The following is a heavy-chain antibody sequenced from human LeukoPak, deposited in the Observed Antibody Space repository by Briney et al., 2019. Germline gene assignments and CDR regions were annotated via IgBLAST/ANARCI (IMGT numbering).Heavy chain of an antibody. V-gene: IGHV3-66*01. J-gene: IGHJ6*02. CDR2: IYSGGST. Sequence: GGSLRLSCAASGFTVSSNYMSWVRQAPGKGLEWVSVIYSGGSTYYSDSVKGRFTISRDNSKNTLYLQMNSLRAEDTAVYYCARDRPCSGGSCYELYGMDVWGQGTTVTVSS. CDR3: ARDRPCSGGSCYELYGMDV. D-gene: IGHD2-15*01. CDR1: GFTVSSNY.